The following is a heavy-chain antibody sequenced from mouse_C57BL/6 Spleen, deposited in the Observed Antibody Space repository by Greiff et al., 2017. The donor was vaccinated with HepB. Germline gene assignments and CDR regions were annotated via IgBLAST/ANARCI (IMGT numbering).Heavy chain of an antibody. CDR1: GFTFSSYA. CDR2: ISDGGSYT. J-gene: IGHJ1*03. CDR3: ARADGYDWYFDV. D-gene: IGHD2-2*01. V-gene: IGHV5-4*03. Sequence: EVRLVESGGGLVKPGGSLKLSCAASGFTFSSYAMSWVRQTPEKRLEWVATISDGGSYTYYPDNVKGRFTISRDNAKNNLYLKMSHRKSEDTAMYYCARADGYDWYFDVWGTGTTVTVSS.